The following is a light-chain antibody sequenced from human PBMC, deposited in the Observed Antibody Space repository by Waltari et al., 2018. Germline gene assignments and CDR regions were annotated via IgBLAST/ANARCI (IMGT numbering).Light chain of an antibody. CDR3: QESYSFTRT. Sequence: DIQMTQSPSSLSASVGDRVTITCRASQTISRYLNWYQQKPGKHPNLLISAASSLQSGVPSRFSGSGSGRDFTLIITSLQPEDFATYYCQESYSFTRTFGQGTKVEIK. J-gene: IGKJ1*01. V-gene: IGKV1-39*01. CDR1: QTISRY. CDR2: AAS.